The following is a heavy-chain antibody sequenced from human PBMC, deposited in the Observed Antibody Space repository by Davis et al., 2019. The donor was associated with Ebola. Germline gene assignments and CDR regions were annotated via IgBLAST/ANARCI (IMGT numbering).Heavy chain of an antibody. CDR2: ISAYNGNT. V-gene: IGHV1-18*01. J-gene: IGHJ5*02. CDR3: ARAKGYSSIAARPVGFDP. CDR1: GYTFTSYG. Sequence: ASVKVSCKASGYTFTSYGISWVRQAPGQGLEWMGWISAYNGNTNYAQKLQGRVTMTTDTSTSTAYMELRSLRSDDTAVYYCARAKGYSSIAARPVGFDPWGQGTLVTVSS. D-gene: IGHD6-6*01.